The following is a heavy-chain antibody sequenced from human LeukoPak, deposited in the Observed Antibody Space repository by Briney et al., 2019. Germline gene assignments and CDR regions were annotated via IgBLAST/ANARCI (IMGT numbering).Heavy chain of an antibody. J-gene: IGHJ3*02. D-gene: IGHD3-22*01. CDR2: ISYDGSNK. V-gene: IGHV3-30*04. CDR1: GFTFSSYA. CDR3: ARPLPWGPNYYDSGDAFDI. Sequence: GGSLRLSCAASGFTFSSYAMHWVRQAPGKGLEWVAVISYDGSNKYYADSVKGRFTISRDNSKNTLYLQMNSLRAEDTAVYYCARPLPWGPNYYDSGDAFDIWGQGTMVTVSS.